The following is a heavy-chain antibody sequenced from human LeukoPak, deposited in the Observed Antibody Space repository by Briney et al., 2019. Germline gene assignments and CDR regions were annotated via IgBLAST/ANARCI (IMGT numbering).Heavy chain of an antibody. CDR3: AKEYGSGSYYPY. D-gene: IGHD3-10*01. CDR1: GFTFSSHG. Sequence: GGSLRLSCAASGFTFSSHGMNWVRQAPGQGLEWVSGSSSIGGRTYYADSVKGRFTVTRDNSRDTLHLQMNSLRAEDTAVYYCAKEYGSGSYYPYWGQGTLVTVSS. V-gene: IGHV3-23*01. CDR2: SSSIGGRT. J-gene: IGHJ4*02.